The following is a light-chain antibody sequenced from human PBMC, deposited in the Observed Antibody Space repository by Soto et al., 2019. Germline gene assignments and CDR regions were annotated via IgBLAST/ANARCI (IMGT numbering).Light chain of an antibody. CDR3: SSYTSSSLYV. J-gene: IGLJ1*01. V-gene: IGLV2-14*03. CDR2: DVN. Sequence: QSALTQPASVSGSPGQSITISCTGTTSDVGGYNYVTWYQQYPGQAPKIIIYDVNRRPPGVSDRFSGSKSGNTASLTISGLQAEDEADYYCSSYTSSSLYVFGTGTKVTVL. CDR1: TSDVGGYNY.